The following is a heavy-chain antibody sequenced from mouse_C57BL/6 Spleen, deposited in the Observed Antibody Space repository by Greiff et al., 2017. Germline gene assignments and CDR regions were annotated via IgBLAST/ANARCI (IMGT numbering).Heavy chain of an antibody. D-gene: IGHD1-1*01. Sequence: SGPELVKPGASVKISCKASGYSFTGYYMNWVKQSPEKSLEWIGEINPSTGGTTYNQKFKAKATLTVDKSSSTAYMQLKSLKSEDSAVYYSARYRGSSYYYAMDYWGQGTSVTVSS. CDR2: INPSTGGT. V-gene: IGHV1-42*01. J-gene: IGHJ4*01. CDR1: GYSFTGYY. CDR3: ARYRGSSYYYAMDY.